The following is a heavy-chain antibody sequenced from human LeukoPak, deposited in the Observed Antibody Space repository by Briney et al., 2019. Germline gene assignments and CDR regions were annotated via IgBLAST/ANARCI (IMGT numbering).Heavy chain of an antibody. D-gene: IGHD6-13*01. V-gene: IGHV1-69*13. J-gene: IGHJ4*02. Sequence: GASVTVSCTASGGTFSSYAISWVRQAPGQGLEWMGGIIPIFGTANYAQKFQGRVTITADESTSTAYMELSSLRSEDTAVYYCARGGYSSSWYGVYFDYWGQGTLVTVSS. CDR2: IIPIFGTA. CDR1: GGTFSSYA. CDR3: ARGGYSSSWYGVYFDY.